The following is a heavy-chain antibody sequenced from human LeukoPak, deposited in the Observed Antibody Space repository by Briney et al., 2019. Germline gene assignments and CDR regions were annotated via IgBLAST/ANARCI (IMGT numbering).Heavy chain of an antibody. CDR1: GGSISSYY. V-gene: IGHV4-4*09. J-gene: IGHJ5*02. CDR2: IYTSGST. Sequence: PSETLSLTCTVSGGSISSYYWSWIRQPPGKGLEWIGYIYTSGSTNYNPSLKSRVTISVDTSKNQFSLKLSAVTAAGTAVYYWARHNDPAFDPWGQGTLVTVSS. D-gene: IGHD1-1*01. CDR3: ARHNDPAFDP.